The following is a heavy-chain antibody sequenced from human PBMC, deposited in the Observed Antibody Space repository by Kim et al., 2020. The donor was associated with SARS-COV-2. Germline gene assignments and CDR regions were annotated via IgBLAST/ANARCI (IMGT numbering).Heavy chain of an antibody. CDR1: GGSISSSSYY. D-gene: IGHD2-2*01. CDR2: IYYSGST. Sequence: SETLSLTCTVSGGSISSSSYYWGWIRQPPGKGLEWIGTIYYSGSTYYNPSLKSRVTISVDTSKNQFSLKLSSVTAADSAVFYCARQEGYCSSISCPGIGKFDYWGQGTLVTASS. V-gene: IGHV4-39*01. CDR3: ARQEGYCSSISCPGIGKFDY. J-gene: IGHJ4*02.